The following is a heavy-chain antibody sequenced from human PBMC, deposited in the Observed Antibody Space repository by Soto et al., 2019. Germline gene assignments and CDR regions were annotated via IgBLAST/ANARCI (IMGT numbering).Heavy chain of an antibody. D-gene: IGHD3-10*01. CDR2: IIPIFGTA. CDR3: ARWVSGSDRRGPALMDV. CDR1: GGTFSSYA. Sequence: QVQLVQSGAELKKPGSSVKVSCKASGGTFSSYAISWVRQAPGQGLEWMGGIIPIFGTANYAQKFQGRVTSTADESTSRASIELSSPSTEDTVVYYCARWVSGSDRRGPALMDVWFQDTTVTVSS. V-gene: IGHV1-69*01. J-gene: IGHJ6*02.